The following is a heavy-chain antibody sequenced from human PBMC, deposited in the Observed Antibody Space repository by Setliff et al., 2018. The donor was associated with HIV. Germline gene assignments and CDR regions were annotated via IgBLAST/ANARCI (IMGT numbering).Heavy chain of an antibody. CDR1: GGSISNHF. CDR3: ARVPYIAVAGAIDY. CDR2: IFYSGNP. J-gene: IGHJ4*02. D-gene: IGHD6-19*01. V-gene: IGHV4-59*11. Sequence: PSETLSLTCTVPGGSISNHFWSWIRQPPGKGLEWIGYIFYSGNPNYNPSLKGRVTISLDTSKKQFSLRLRSVTAADTAVYYSARVPYIAVAGAIDYWGQGTQVTVSS.